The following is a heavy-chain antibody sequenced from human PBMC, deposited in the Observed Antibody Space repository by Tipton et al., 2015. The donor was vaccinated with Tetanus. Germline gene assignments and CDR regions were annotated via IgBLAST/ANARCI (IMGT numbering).Heavy chain of an antibody. CDR3: ARDGYYYGSGSYNGMDV. CDR1: GYTFTSYG. V-gene: IGHV1-18*01. D-gene: IGHD3-10*01. J-gene: IGHJ6*02. Sequence: QVQLVQSGAEVKKPGASVKVSCKASGYTFTSYGISWVRQAPGQGLEWMGWISAYNGNTNYAQKLQGRVTMTTDTSTSTAYMELRSLRSDDTAVYYCARDGYYYGSGSYNGMDVWGQGTTVTVSS. CDR2: ISAYNGNT.